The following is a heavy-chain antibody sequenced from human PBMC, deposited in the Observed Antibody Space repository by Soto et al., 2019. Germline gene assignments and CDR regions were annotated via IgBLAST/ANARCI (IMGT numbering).Heavy chain of an antibody. CDR3: ARYHSLPVGGRALRWFDP. J-gene: IGHJ5*02. Sequence: GGIQYADSVKGRFTISRDNSKNTMYLQMNSLGAEDTAVYYCARYHSLPVGGRALRWFDPWGQGTLVTVSS. V-gene: IGHV3-23*01. D-gene: IGHD1-26*01. CDR2: GGI.